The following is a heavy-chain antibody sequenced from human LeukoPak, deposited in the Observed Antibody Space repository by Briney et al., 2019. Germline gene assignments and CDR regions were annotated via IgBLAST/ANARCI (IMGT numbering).Heavy chain of an antibody. D-gene: IGHD4-11*01. CDR3: ARDYSNYPYYYYYMDV. CDR2: ISESGGTT. J-gene: IGHJ6*03. Sequence: GGSLRLSCAASGFTFSNYAMNWVRQAPGKGLEWVSSISESGGTTDYADSVKGRFTISRDNAKNTLYLQMNSLRAEDTAVYYCARDYSNYPYYYYYMDVWGKGTTVTVSS. V-gene: IGHV3-23*01. CDR1: GFTFSNYA.